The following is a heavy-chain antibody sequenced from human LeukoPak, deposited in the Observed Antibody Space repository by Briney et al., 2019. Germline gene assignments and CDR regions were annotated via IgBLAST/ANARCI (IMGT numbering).Heavy chain of an antibody. CDR1: GFPFSNYW. CDR2: IKEDGSEK. CDR3: ARQGDDY. V-gene: IGHV3-7*01. Sequence: TGGSLGLSCVASGFPFSNYWMSWGRQAPGKGLECVANIKEDGSEKYYVDSVKGRFTISRDNAKNSLYLQMNSLRAEDTAVYYCARQGDDYWGHGTLVTVSS. D-gene: IGHD3-16*01. J-gene: IGHJ4*01.